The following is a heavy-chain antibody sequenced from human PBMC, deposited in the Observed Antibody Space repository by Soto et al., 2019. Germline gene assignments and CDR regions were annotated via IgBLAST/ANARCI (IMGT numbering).Heavy chain of an antibody. V-gene: IGHV4-34*01. Sequence: SETLSLTCAVYGGSFSGYYWSWIRQPPGKGLEWIGEINHSGSTNYNPSLKRRVTISVDTSKNQFSLKLSSVTAADTAVYYCARDPAITGRGGFDYWGQGTLVTVSS. D-gene: IGHD1-20*01. CDR2: INHSGST. CDR1: GGSFSGYY. CDR3: ARDPAITGRGGFDY. J-gene: IGHJ4*02.